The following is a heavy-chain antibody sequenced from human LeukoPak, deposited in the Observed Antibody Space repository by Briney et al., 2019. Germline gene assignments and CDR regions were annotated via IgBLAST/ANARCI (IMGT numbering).Heavy chain of an antibody. Sequence: PGGSLRLSCAASGFTFTSYEMNWVRQAPGKGLEWVSYISSSATTIYYADSVKGRFTISRDNAKNSLYLQMDSLRAEDTAVYYCARDRTSPSASVRAFDLWGQGTLVTVSS. CDR3: ARDRTSPSASVRAFDL. V-gene: IGHV3-48*03. CDR1: GFTFTSYE. CDR2: ISSSATTI. J-gene: IGHJ3*01. D-gene: IGHD3-10*01.